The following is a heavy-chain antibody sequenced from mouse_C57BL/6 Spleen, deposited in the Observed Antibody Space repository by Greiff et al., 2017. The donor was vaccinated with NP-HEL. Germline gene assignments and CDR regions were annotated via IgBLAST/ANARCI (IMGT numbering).Heavy chain of an antibody. Sequence: EVMLVESGGGLVKPGGSLKLSCAASGFTFSSYTMSWVRQTPETRLEWVATISGGGGNTYYPDSVKGRFTISRDNAKNTLYLQMSSLRSEDTALYYCARHESDGSFAYWGQGTLVTVSA. J-gene: IGHJ3*01. D-gene: IGHD2-3*01. CDR2: ISGGGGNT. CDR3: ARHESDGSFAY. CDR1: GFTFSSYT. V-gene: IGHV5-9*01.